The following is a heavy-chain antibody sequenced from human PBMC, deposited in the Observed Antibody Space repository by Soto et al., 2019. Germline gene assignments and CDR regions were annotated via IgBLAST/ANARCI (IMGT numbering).Heavy chain of an antibody. CDR3: ARGTGMYSSSSFSRYYYGMDV. CDR1: GFTFSSYA. D-gene: IGHD6-6*01. Sequence: QVQLVESGGGVVQPGRSLRLSCAASGFTFSSYAMHWVRQAPGKGLEWVAVISYDGSNKYYAASVKGRFTISRDNSKNALYLQMNSLRAEDTAVYYCARGTGMYSSSSFSRYYYGMDVWGQGTTVTVSS. V-gene: IGHV3-30-3*01. J-gene: IGHJ6*02. CDR2: ISYDGSNK.